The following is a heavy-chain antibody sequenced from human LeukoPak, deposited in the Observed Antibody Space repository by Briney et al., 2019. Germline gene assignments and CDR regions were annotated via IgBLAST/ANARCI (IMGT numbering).Heavy chain of an antibody. D-gene: IGHD4-17*01. V-gene: IGHV3-21*01. CDR3: ARDASYGDYRVSAFDI. J-gene: IGHJ3*02. CDR2: ISSSSSYI. Sequence: GGSLRLSCAASGFTFSSYSMNWVRQAPGKGLEWVSSISSSSSYIYYADSVKGRFTISRDNAKNSLYLQMNSLRAEDTAVCYCARDASYGDYRVSAFDIWGQGTMVTVSS. CDR1: GFTFSSYS.